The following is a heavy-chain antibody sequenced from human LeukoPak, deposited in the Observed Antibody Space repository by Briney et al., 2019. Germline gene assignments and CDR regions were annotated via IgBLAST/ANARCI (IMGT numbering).Heavy chain of an antibody. V-gene: IGHV4-31*03. D-gene: IGHD3-16*01. J-gene: IGHJ4*02. CDR3: ARNYGGHFDY. Sequence: PSQTLSLTCTVSGGSITRGGYYWTWIRQYPGRGLEWIGHIHNTGSVFYNPSLESRVTISIGTSENLFSLKLTSMTAADTAVYYCARNYGGHFDYWGQGTLVTVSS. CDR1: GGSITRGGYY. CDR2: IHNTGSV.